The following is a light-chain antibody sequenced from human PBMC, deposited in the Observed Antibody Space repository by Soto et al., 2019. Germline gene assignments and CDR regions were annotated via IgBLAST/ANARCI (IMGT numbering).Light chain of an antibody. J-gene: IGKJ2*01. V-gene: IGKV1-5*03. Sequence: DIQMTQSPSTLSASVGDRVTITCRASQSVSSWLAWYQQKPGKAPKLLISKASTLESGVPSRFSGSESGTEFTLTISSLQPDDFASYYCQQYDSHSSFGQGTKLEIK. CDR3: QQYDSHSS. CDR1: QSVSSW. CDR2: KAS.